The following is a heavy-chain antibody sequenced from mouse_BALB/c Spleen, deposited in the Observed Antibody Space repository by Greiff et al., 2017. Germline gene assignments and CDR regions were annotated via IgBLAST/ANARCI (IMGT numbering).Heavy chain of an antibody. CDR2: IYPGSGST. CDR1: GYNFTSYW. J-gene: IGHJ4*01. Sequence: QVQLQQSGAELVKPGTSVKLSCKASGYNFTSYWINWVKLRPGQGLEWIGDIYPGSGSTNYNEKFKSKATLTVDTSSSTAYMQLSSLASEDSALYYCARRAMDYWGQGTSVTVSS. V-gene: IGHV1-55*01. CDR3: ARRAMDY.